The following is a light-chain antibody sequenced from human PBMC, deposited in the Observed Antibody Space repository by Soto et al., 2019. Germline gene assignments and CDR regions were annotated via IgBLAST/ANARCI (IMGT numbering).Light chain of an antibody. J-gene: IGLJ2*01. CDR1: SSDVGGYDY. CDR3: SSYTSSSTLV. V-gene: IGLV2-14*01. CDR2: EVN. Sequence: QSVLTQPASVSGSPGQSITISCTGTSSDVGGYDYVSWNQQHPGKAPKLMIYEVNNRPSGVSNRFSGSKSGNTASLTISGLQAEDEADYYCSSYTSSSTLVFGGGTKLTVL.